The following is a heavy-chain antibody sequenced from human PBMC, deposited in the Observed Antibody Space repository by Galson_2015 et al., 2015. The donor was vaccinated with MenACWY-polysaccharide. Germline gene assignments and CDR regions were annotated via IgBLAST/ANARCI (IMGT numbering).Heavy chain of an antibody. Sequence: SLRLSCAASGFTFSDYWMNWVRQAPGKGLEWVSSIWEDGSGKTYVDSVKGRFSISMDNAKNTLYLQMNSLRAEDTAMYYCGRVAGPNSMLASWGQGTLVTVSS. V-gene: IGHV3-7*01. D-gene: IGHD6-19*01. CDR1: GFTFSDYW. CDR2: IWEDGSGK. CDR3: GRVAGPNSMLAS. J-gene: IGHJ5*02.